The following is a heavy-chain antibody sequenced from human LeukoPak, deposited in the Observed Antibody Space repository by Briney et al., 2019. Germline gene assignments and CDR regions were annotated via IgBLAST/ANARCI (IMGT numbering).Heavy chain of an antibody. Sequence: KASETLSLTCTVSGGSISSSSYYWGWIRQPPGKGLEWIGSFHYSGSTYYNPSLKSRVTISVDTSKNQFSLKLTSVTAADTAVYYCARSGGQWGAKDYWGQGTLVTVSS. V-gene: IGHV4-39*07. J-gene: IGHJ4*02. CDR1: GGSISSSSYY. CDR3: ARSGGQWGAKDY. D-gene: IGHD1-26*01. CDR2: FHYSGST.